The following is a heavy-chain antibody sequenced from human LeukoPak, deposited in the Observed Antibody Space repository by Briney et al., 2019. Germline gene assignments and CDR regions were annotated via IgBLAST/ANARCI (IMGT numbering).Heavy chain of an antibody. CDR2: ISGYNGNT. CDR3: ARTSHESVLYWSDP. CDR1: GYTFTTYG. D-gene: IGHD3-16*01. V-gene: IGHV1-18*01. J-gene: IGHJ5*02. Sequence: ASVKVSCKAPGYTFTTYGIGWVRLAPGQGLEWMGWISGYNGNTNYAQKFQGRVTMTTDTSTSTAYMELRSLRSDDTAVYYCARTSHESVLYWSDPWGQGTLVNVSS.